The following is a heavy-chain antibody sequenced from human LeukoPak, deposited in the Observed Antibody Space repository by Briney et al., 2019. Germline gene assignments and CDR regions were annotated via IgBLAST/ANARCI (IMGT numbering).Heavy chain of an antibody. CDR1: GGSISSGGYY. D-gene: IGHD3-22*01. CDR3: ARYYDSSGYYYYFDY. J-gene: IGHJ4*02. Sequence: SQTLSLTCTVSGGSISSGGYYWSWIRQHPGKGLEWIGYIYYSGSTYYNPSLKSRVTISVDTSKNQFSLKPSSVTAADTAVYYCARYYDSSGYYYYFDYWGQGTLVTVSS. V-gene: IGHV4-31*03. CDR2: IYYSGST.